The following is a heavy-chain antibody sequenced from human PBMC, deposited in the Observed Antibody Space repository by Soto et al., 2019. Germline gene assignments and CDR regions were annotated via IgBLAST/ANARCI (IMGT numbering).Heavy chain of an antibody. Sequence: SETLSLTCAVYGGSFSGYYWSWIRQPPGKGLEWIGEINHSGSTNYNPSLKSRVTISVDTSKNQFSLKLSSVTAADTAVYYCARGQAGLRGSGSYSDYWGQGTLVTVS. V-gene: IGHV4-34*01. CDR3: ARGQAGLRGSGSYSDY. CDR2: INHSGST. J-gene: IGHJ4*02. CDR1: GGSFSGYY. D-gene: IGHD3-10*01.